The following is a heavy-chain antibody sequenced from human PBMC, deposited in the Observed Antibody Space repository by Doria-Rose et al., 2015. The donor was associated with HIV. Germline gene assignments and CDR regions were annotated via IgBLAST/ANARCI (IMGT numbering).Heavy chain of an antibody. D-gene: IGHD3-3*01. CDR1: GASVSSRGYY. J-gene: IGHJ4*02. CDR3: ARMGSYRELDY. Sequence: GLLKPSEPLSLTCSVSGASVSSRGYYWNWIRQVPGKGLESLGYTYYTGTSDYSPSLESRLNMAVDTSKNQFSLKLSFVTVADTAVYYCARMGSYRELDYWGQGARGIVSA. V-gene: IGHV4-31*03. CDR2: TYYTGTS.